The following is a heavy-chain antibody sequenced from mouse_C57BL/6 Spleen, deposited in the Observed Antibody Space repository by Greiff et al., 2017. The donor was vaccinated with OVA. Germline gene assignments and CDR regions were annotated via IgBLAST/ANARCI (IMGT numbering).Heavy chain of an antibody. V-gene: IGHV1-7*01. CDR2: INPSSGYT. CDR1: GYTFTRYW. Sequence: QVQLQQSGADLAKPGASVKLSCKASGYTFTRYWMHWVKPRPGQGLEWIGYINPSSGYTKYNQKCKDKATLTADKSSRTAYMQLSSLTYEDSAVYYCARPGVGDAMDYWGQGTSVTVSS. CDR3: ARPGVGDAMDY. J-gene: IGHJ4*01.